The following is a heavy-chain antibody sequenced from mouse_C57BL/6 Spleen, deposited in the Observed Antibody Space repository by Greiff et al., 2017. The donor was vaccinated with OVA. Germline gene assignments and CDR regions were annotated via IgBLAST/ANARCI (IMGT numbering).Heavy chain of an antibody. Sequence: EVQRVESGGGLVQPKGSLKLSCAASGFSFNTYAMNWVRQAPGKGLEWVARIRSKSNNYATYYADSVKDRFTISRDDSESMLYLQMNNLKTEDTAMYYCVRQGIYYYGSSFEDYAMDYWGQGTSVTVSS. J-gene: IGHJ4*01. CDR1: GFSFNTYA. D-gene: IGHD1-1*01. CDR2: IRSKSNNYAT. CDR3: VRQGIYYYGSSFEDYAMDY. V-gene: IGHV10-1*01.